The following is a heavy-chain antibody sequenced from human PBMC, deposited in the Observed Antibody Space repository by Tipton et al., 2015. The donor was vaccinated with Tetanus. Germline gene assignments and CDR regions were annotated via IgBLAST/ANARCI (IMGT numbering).Heavy chain of an antibody. V-gene: IGHV4-4*07. J-gene: IGHJ4*02. CDR2: ISNGNT. CDR1: RGPISSYY. Sequence: PGLVKPSETLSLTCTVSRGPISSYYWSWIRQPAGKGLEWIGHISNGNTDYSPSLKSRVTLSVDTSKNQFSLEVRSVTAADTAVYYCARGITDGYNRRFDYWGQGTRVAVSP. CDR3: ARGITDGYNRRFDY. D-gene: IGHD5-24*01.